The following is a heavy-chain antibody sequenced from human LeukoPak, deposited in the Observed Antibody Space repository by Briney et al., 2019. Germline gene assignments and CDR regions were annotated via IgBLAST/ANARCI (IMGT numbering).Heavy chain of an antibody. J-gene: IGHJ4*02. D-gene: IGHD5-18*01. CDR3: AKEASSRGYSYGYIDY. CDR1: GFTFSSYA. CDR2: ISGSGGST. Sequence: GGSLRLSCAASGFTFSSYAMSWVRQAPGKGLEWVSAISGSGGSTYYADSVKGRFTISRDNSKNTLYLQMNSLRAEDTAVYYCAKEASSRGYSYGYIDYWGQGTLVTVSS. V-gene: IGHV3-23*01.